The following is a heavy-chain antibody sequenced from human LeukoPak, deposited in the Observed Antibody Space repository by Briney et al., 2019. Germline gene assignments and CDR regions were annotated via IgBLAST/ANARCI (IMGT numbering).Heavy chain of an antibody. Sequence: AGGSLRLSCVASGFTFSSYWMTWVRQAPGKGLVWVSRIKEDGSITTYADPVKGRFTISRDNAKNTLYLQMNSLSAEDTAVYYCAKSDWFDPWGQGTQVIVSS. CDR1: GFTFSSYW. CDR2: IKEDGSIT. CDR3: AKSDWFDP. J-gene: IGHJ5*02. V-gene: IGHV3-74*01.